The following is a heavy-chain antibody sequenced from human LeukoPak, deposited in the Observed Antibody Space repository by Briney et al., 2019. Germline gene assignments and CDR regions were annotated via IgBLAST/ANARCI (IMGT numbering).Heavy chain of an antibody. V-gene: IGHV4-34*01. CDR3: ARGVATINFDY. J-gene: IGHJ4*02. D-gene: IGHD5-24*01. Sequence: PSETLSLTCAVYGGSFSGHFWIWIRQPPGKGLEWIGEINHSGSTNYNPSLKSRVTISVDTSKNQFSLKLSSVTAADTAVYYCARGVATINFDYWGQGTLVTVSS. CDR1: GGSFSGHF. CDR2: INHSGST.